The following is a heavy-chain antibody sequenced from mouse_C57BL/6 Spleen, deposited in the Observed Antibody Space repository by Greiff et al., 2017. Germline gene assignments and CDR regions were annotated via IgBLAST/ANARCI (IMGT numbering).Heavy chain of an antibody. CDR1: GYTFTSYT. CDR3: ARRIYDGYDYAMDY. V-gene: IGHV1-4*01. CDR2: INPSSGYT. D-gene: IGHD2-3*01. J-gene: IGHJ4*01. Sequence: VQRVESGAELARPGASVKMSCKASGYTFTSYTMHWVKQRPGQGLEWIGYINPSSGYTKYNQKFNDKATLTADKSSSTAYMQLSSLTSEDSAVYYCARRIYDGYDYAMDYWGQGTSVTVSS.